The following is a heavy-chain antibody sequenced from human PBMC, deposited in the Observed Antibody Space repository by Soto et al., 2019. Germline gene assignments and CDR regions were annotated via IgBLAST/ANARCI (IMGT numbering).Heavy chain of an antibody. CDR1: GYTFTRYT. J-gene: IGHJ5*02. CDR2: INPDNGNT. D-gene: IGHD2-15*01. Sequence: ASVKVYCKASGYTFTRYTMNWVRQAPGQRLEWMGWINPDNGNTKSSQKFQDRVIITRDTSASTAYMDLSSLRSEDTAVYYCARGIATSQLDPWGQGTLVPSPQ. V-gene: IGHV1-3*01. CDR3: ARGIATSQLDP.